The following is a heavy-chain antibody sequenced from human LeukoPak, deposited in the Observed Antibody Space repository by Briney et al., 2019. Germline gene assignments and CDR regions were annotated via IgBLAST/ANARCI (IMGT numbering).Heavy chain of an antibody. CDR1: GFTFSSYE. V-gene: IGHV3-21*01. D-gene: IGHD6-13*01. CDR2: ISSSSSYI. Sequence: GGSLRLSCAASGFTFSSYEMNWVRQAPGKGLEWVSSISSSSSYIYYADSVKGRFTISRDNAKNSLYLQMNSLRAEDTAVYYCARVQRSSWAPAGYWGQGTLVTVSS. J-gene: IGHJ4*02. CDR3: ARVQRSSWAPAGY.